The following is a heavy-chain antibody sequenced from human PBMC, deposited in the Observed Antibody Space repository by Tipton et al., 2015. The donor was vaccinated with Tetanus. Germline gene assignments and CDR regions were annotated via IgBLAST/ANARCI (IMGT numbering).Heavy chain of an antibody. CDR1: GGSISSGGYY. Sequence: TLSLTCTVSGGSISSGGYYWSWIRQHPGKGLEWIGYIYYSGSTYYNPSLKSRVTISVDTSKNQFSLKLSSVTAADTAVYYCARLVPPIAARVLGWFDPWCQGTLVTGAS. CDR3: ARLVPPIAARVLGWFDP. V-gene: IGHV4-31*03. D-gene: IGHD6-6*01. J-gene: IGHJ5*02. CDR2: IYYSGST.